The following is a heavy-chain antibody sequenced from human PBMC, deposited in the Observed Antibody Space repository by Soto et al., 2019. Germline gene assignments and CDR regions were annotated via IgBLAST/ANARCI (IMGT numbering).Heavy chain of an antibody. J-gene: IGHJ6*02. CDR3: ARGRGTYYYYGMDV. V-gene: IGHV4-34*01. D-gene: IGHD3-16*01. Sequence: VQLQQWGAGLLKPSETLSLTCAVYGGSFSGYYWSWIRQPPGKGLEWIGEINHSGSTNYNPSLKSRVTISVDTSKNQFSLKLSSVTAADTAVYYCARGRGTYYYYGMDVWGQGTTVTVSS. CDR1: GGSFSGYY. CDR2: INHSGST.